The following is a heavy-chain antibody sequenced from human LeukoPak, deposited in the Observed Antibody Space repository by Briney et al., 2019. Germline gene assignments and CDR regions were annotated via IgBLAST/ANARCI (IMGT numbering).Heavy chain of an antibody. CDR1: GFTFSSYW. CDR2: ISSDGSST. D-gene: IGHD1-1*01. J-gene: IGHJ4*02. V-gene: IGHV3-74*01. CDR3: AKRTIGYPFDY. Sequence: GGSLRLSCAASGFTFSSYWMHWVRQAPGKGLVWVSRISSDGSSTSYADSVKGRFTISRDNAKNTLYLQMNSLRAEDTAVYYCAKRTIGYPFDYWGQGTLVTVSS.